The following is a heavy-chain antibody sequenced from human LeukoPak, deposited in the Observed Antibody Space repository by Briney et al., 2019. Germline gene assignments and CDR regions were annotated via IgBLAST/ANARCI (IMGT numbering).Heavy chain of an antibody. Sequence: SETLSLTCTVSGDSISNYYWSWIRQPPGKGLEWIGCVYYSGRSNYDPSLTSRVTISQDTSKKQSPLSRDSVSAARTALYFCAVSLTTGIDWFDRWGEG. CDR2: VYYSGRS. CDR3: AVSLTTGIDWFDR. CDR1: GDSISNYY. J-gene: IGHJ5*02. D-gene: IGHD4/OR15-4a*01. V-gene: IGHV4-59*08.